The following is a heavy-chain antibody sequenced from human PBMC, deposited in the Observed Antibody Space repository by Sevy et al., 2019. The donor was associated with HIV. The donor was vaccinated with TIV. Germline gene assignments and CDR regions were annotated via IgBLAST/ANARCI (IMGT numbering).Heavy chain of an antibody. D-gene: IGHD3-22*01. CDR1: GFTFSSYS. Sequence: GGSLRLSCAASGFTFSSYSMNWVRQAPGKGLEWVSSISSSSSYIYYADSVKGRFTISRDNAKNSLYLKMNSLRAEDTAVYYCARWADYYDSSGYSLDYYYYYMDVWGKGTTVTVSS. CDR3: ARWADYYDSSGYSLDYYYYYMDV. J-gene: IGHJ6*03. CDR2: ISSSSSYI. V-gene: IGHV3-21*01.